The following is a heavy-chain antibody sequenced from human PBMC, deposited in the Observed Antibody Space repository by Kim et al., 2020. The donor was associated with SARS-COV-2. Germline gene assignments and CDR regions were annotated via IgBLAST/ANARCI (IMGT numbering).Heavy chain of an antibody. CDR1: GFTVSSYY. CDR2: IYSGGNT. D-gene: IGHD1-26*01. CDR3: CGKGRDGKFYFDY. Sequence: GGSLRLSCAASGFTVSSYYMSWVRQAPGKGLEWVSVIYSGGNTYYSKSVMGRFIIFCHISANTLLFLQISMVAEDTAGFYCCGKGRDGKFYFDYWVPGSL. J-gene: IGHJ4*02. V-gene: IGHV3-53*04.